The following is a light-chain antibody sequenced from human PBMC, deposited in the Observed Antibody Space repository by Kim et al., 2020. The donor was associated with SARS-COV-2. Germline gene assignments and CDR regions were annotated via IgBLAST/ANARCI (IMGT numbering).Light chain of an antibody. CDR3: NSRDSSGNSYF. CDR1: SHRTYY. Sequence: ALGQTVRSTCQGDSHRTYYASWYRQKPGQAPVLVIYDENNRPSGIPDRFSASSSGNTASLTITGAQAEDEADYYCNSRDSSGNSYFFGTGTKVTVL. CDR2: DEN. V-gene: IGLV3-19*01. J-gene: IGLJ1*01.